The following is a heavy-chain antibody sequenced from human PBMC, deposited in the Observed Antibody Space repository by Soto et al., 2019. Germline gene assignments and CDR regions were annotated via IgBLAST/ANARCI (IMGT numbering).Heavy chain of an antibody. D-gene: IGHD3-3*01. J-gene: IGHJ5*02. CDR1: GGSFSGYY. V-gene: IGHV4-34*01. CDR3: ARVATIFGVVIAEWFDP. Sequence: PSETLSLTCAVYGGSFSGYYWSWIRQPPGKGLEWIGEINHSGSTNYNPSLKSRVTISVDTSKSQFSLKLSSVTAADTAVYYCARVATIFGVVIAEWFDPWGQGTLVTVSS. CDR2: INHSGST.